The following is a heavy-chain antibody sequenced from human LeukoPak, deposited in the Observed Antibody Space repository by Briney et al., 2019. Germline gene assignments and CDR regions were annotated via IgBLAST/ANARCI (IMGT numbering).Heavy chain of an antibody. CDR2: IYYSGST. CDR3: ARVRDHGYLFDY. V-gene: IGHV4-59*08. Sequence: SETLSLTCTVSGGSISSYYWSWIRQPPGKGLEWIGYIYYSGSTNYNPSLKSRVTISVDTSKNQFSLKLSSVTAADTAVYYCARVRDHGYLFDYWGQGTLVTVSP. D-gene: IGHD4-17*01. CDR1: GGSISSYY. J-gene: IGHJ4*02.